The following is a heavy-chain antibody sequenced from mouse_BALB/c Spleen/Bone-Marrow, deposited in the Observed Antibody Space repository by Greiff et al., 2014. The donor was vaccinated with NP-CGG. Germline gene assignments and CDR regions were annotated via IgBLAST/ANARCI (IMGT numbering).Heavy chain of an antibody. CDR3: AAITTVAY. Sequence: EVKLMESGGGLVKPGGSQKLSCAASGFTFSSYGMSWVRQTPEKRLEWVATISGGDTYTYYPDSVRGRFTISRDNAKNNLYLQMSSLRSEDTALYYCAAITTVAYWGRGTLVTVSA. V-gene: IGHV5-9-2*01. D-gene: IGHD1-1*01. J-gene: IGHJ3*01. CDR1: GFTFSSYG. CDR2: ISGGDTYT.